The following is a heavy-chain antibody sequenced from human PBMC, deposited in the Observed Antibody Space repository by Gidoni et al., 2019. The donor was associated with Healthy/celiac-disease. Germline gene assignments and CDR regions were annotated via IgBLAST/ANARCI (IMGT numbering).Heavy chain of an antibody. J-gene: IGHJ3*02. Sequence: QVQLVQSGAEVKKPGSSVKVSCKSSGGTFSSYTISWVRQAPGQGLEWMGSIIPILGIANYAQKFQGRVTITADKSTSTAYMELSSLRSEDTAVYYCARARTANDAFDIWGQGTMVTVSS. CDR3: ARARTANDAFDI. CDR2: IIPILGIA. CDR1: GGTFSSYT. D-gene: IGHD5-18*01. V-gene: IGHV1-69*02.